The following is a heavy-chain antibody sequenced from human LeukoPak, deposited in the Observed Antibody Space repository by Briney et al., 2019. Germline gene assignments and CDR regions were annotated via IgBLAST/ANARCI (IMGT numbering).Heavy chain of an antibody. D-gene: IGHD3-22*01. CDR1: GFTFSNYW. J-gene: IGHJ4*02. CDR3: ARHPGYYYDSSGYCDY. CDR2: INSDGTST. Sequence: PGGSLRLSCAASGFTFSNYWMHWVRHAPGKGLMWVSHINSDGTSTTYADSVKGRFTISRDNAKNTLYLQMNSLRAEDTAVYYCARHPGYYYDSSGYCDYWGQGTLVTVSS. V-gene: IGHV3-74*01.